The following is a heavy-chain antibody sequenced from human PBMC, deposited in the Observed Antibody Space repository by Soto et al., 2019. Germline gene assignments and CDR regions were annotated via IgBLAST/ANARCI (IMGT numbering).Heavy chain of an antibody. Sequence: VASVKVSCKASGGTFSSYAISWVRQAPGQGLEWMGGIIPIFGTANYAQKFQGRVTITADESTSTAYMELSSLRSEGTAVYYCARVAYGDYGYWGQGTLVTVSS. CDR2: IIPIFGTA. CDR3: ARVAYGDYGY. D-gene: IGHD4-17*01. V-gene: IGHV1-69*13. J-gene: IGHJ4*02. CDR1: GGTFSSYA.